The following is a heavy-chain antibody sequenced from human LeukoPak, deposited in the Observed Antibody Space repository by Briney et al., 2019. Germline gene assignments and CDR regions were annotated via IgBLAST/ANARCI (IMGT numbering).Heavy chain of an antibody. Sequence: PSETLSLTCAGYGGSFSGYYWSWIRQPPGKGLEWIGEINHSGSTNYNPSLKSRVTISVDTSKNQFSLKLSSVTAADTAVYYCARRGYSYGYYFDYWGQGTLVTVSS. J-gene: IGHJ4*02. V-gene: IGHV4-34*01. D-gene: IGHD5-18*01. CDR1: GGSFSGYY. CDR2: INHSGST. CDR3: ARRGYSYGYYFDY.